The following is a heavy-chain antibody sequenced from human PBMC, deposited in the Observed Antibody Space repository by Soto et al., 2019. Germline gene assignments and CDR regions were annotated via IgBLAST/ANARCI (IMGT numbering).Heavy chain of an antibody. V-gene: IGHV3-30-3*01. D-gene: IGHD3-3*01. CDR2: ISYDGSNK. CDR1: GFTFSRYA. Sequence: GGSLRLSCAASGFTFSRYAMHWVRQAPGKGLEWVAVISYDGSNKYYADSVKGRFTISRDNSKNTLYLQMNSLRAEDTAVYYCARDRIRFLEWLSPMRFDYWGQGTLVTVSS. J-gene: IGHJ4*02. CDR3: ARDRIRFLEWLSPMRFDY.